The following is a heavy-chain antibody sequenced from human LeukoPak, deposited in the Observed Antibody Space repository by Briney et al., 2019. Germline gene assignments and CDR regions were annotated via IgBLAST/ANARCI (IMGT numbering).Heavy chain of an antibody. CDR3: AKDSRWYSDDDY. V-gene: IGHV3-30*18. CDR1: GFTFSSYG. Sequence: GGSLRLSCAASGFTFSSYGMHWVRQAPGKGLEWVAVISYDESNKYYADSVKGRFTISRDNSKNTLYLQMNSLRAEDTAVYYCAKDSRWYSDDDYWGQGTLVTVSS. D-gene: IGHD5-24*01. J-gene: IGHJ4*02. CDR2: ISYDESNK.